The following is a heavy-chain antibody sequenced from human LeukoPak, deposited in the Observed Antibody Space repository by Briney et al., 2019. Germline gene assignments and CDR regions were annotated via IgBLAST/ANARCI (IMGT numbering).Heavy chain of an antibody. J-gene: IGHJ4*02. CDR1: GCTFSNGW. CDR3: TTDFYSYYDSSGYREMYYFDH. D-gene: IGHD3-22*01. CDR2: IKSKTAGGTT. Sequence: PGGSLRVSCAASGCTFSNGWMTWVRQAPGKGLEWVGRIKSKTAGGTTDYAAPVKGRFTISRHDSKNTLYLQMNSLKTEDTAVYYCTTDFYSYYDSSGYREMYYFDHWGQGTLVTVSS. V-gene: IGHV3-15*01.